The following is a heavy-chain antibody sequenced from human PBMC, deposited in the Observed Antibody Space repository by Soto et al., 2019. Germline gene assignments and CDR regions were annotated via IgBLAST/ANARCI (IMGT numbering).Heavy chain of an antibody. D-gene: IGHD3-3*01. Sequence: QITLKESGPTVVKPTETLTLTCTFSGFSLTTSGVGVGWVRQSPGKAPEWLALIYWDGDKSYTTSLNSRLIITKDTSKNHVVLTMANVDPADTATYYCAHRVLRTVFGLVTTTAIYFDFWGPGTPVVVSS. CDR1: GFSLTTSGVG. V-gene: IGHV2-5*02. CDR3: AHRVLRTVFGLVTTTAIYFDF. CDR2: IYWDGDK. J-gene: IGHJ4*02.